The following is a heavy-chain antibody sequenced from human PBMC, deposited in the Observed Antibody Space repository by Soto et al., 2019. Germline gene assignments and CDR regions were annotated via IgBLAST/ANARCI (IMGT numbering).Heavy chain of an antibody. D-gene: IGHD3-22*01. CDR3: AAVGYYDSSVYYYGSGFDI. CDR1: GFTFTSSA. V-gene: IGHV1-58*01. Sequence: SVKVSCKASGFTFTSSAVQWVRQARGQRLEWIEWIVVGSGNTNYAQKFQERVTITRDMATSTAYMELSSLRSEDTAVYYCAAVGYYDSSVYYYGSGFDIWGQGTMVTVSS. CDR2: IVVGSGNT. J-gene: IGHJ3*02.